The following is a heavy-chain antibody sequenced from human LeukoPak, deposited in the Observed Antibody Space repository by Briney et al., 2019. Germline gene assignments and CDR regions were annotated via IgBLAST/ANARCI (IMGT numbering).Heavy chain of an antibody. CDR2: INHSGST. CDR1: GGSFSDYY. V-gene: IGHV4-34*01. Sequence: SETLSLTCAVYGGSFSDYYWSWIRQPPGKGLEWIGEINHSGSTNYNPSLKSRVTISVDTSKNQFSLKLSSVTAADTAVYYCARVSVEGVDYWGQGTLVTVSS. J-gene: IGHJ4*02. CDR3: ARVSVEGVDY. D-gene: IGHD4-23*01.